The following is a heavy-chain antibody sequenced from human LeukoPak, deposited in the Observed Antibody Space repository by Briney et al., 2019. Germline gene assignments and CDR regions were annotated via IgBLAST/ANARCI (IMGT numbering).Heavy chain of an antibody. CDR3: ARGPNFDRWYIDY. J-gene: IGHJ4*02. V-gene: IGHV4-59*08. Sequence: PSETLSLTCTVSGGSISSYYWSWIRQPPGKGLEWIGYIYYTGSTNYNPSLNSRITILVDTSKNQFSLKLRSVTAADTAVYYCARGPNFDRWYIDYWGQGTLVTVSS. CDR1: GGSISSYY. D-gene: IGHD6-13*01. CDR2: IYYTGST.